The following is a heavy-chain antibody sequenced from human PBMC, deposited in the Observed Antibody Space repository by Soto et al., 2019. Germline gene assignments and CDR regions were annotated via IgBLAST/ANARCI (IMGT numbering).Heavy chain of an antibody. CDR3: ARDLFGEDGAGYFDY. CDR2: ISGLNGNT. J-gene: IGHJ4*02. Sequence: QVHLVQSGVEVKKPGASVKVSCKASGYSFSTYGISWVRQAPGQGLEWMGWISGLNGNTNYAQNLQGRVTMTTDTSTSTAYRELRSLGFDDTAMYYCARDLFGEDGAGYFDYWGKGTLVTVSS. D-gene: IGHD3-10*01. CDR1: GYSFSTYG. V-gene: IGHV1-18*01.